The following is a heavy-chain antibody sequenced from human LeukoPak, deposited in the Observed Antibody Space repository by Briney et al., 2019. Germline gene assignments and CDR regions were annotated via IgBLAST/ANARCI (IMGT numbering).Heavy chain of an antibody. CDR1: GFTFSSYA. CDR3: ARGHIAAAG. D-gene: IGHD6-13*01. J-gene: IGHJ4*02. Sequence: GGSLRLSCAASGFTFSSYAMHWVRQAPGKGLEYVSAISSNGGSTYYANSVKGRFTISRDNSKNTLYLQMGSLRAEDMAVYYRARGHIAAAGWGQGTLVTVSS. CDR2: ISSNGGST. V-gene: IGHV3-64*01.